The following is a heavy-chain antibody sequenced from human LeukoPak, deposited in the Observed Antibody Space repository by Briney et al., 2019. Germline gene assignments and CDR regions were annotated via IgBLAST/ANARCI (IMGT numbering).Heavy chain of an antibody. D-gene: IGHD3-16*02. Sequence: PGGSLRLSCAASGFTVSSNYMSWVRQAPGKGLEWVANIKQDGSEKYYVDSVKGRFTISRDNAKNSLYLQMNSLRAEDTAVYYCARVTSYYDYVWGSYRYNYFDYWGQGTLVTVSS. CDR1: GFTVSSNY. V-gene: IGHV3-7*01. CDR2: IKQDGSEK. CDR3: ARVTSYYDYVWGSYRYNYFDY. J-gene: IGHJ4*02.